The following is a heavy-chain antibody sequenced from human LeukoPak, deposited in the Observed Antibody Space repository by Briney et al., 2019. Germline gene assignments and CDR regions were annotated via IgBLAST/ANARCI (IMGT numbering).Heavy chain of an antibody. Sequence: GGSLRLSCSAPGFSFSTHNMHWVRQAPGKGLEFVSGITSDGENTDYLDFVKGRFTITRDNSKNTLYLHMTSLRPEDTAVYFCVKGRYGTGWDFWGPGALVTVSS. D-gene: IGHD3-10*01. CDR3: VKGRYGTGWDF. CDR2: ITSDGENT. V-gene: IGHV3-64D*06. J-gene: IGHJ4*02. CDR1: GFSFSTHN.